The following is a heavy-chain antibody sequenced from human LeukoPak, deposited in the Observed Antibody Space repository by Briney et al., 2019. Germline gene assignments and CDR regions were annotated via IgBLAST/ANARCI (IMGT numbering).Heavy chain of an antibody. CDR1: GFTFSSYA. Sequence: PGGSLRLSCAASGFTFSSYAMSWVRQAPGEGLEWVSAISGSGGSTYYADSVKGRFTISRDNSKNTLYPQMNSLRAEDTAVYYCAKEVPLAVLQGMDVWGQGTTVTVSS. J-gene: IGHJ6*02. D-gene: IGHD4/OR15-4a*01. CDR2: ISGSGGST. CDR3: AKEVPLAVLQGMDV. V-gene: IGHV3-23*01.